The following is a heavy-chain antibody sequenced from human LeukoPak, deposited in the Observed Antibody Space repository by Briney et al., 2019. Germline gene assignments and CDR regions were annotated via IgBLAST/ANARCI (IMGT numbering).Heavy chain of an antibody. CDR3: AKDYGGNSYYFDY. CDR2: IRYDGSNK. CDR1: EFTFSSYG. Sequence: GGSLRLSCAASEFTFSSYGMHWVRQAPGKGLEWVAFIRYDGSNKYYADSVKGRFTISRDNSKNTLYLQMNSLRAEDTAVYYCAKDYGGNSYYFDYWGQGTLVTVSS. J-gene: IGHJ4*02. D-gene: IGHD4-23*01. V-gene: IGHV3-30*02.